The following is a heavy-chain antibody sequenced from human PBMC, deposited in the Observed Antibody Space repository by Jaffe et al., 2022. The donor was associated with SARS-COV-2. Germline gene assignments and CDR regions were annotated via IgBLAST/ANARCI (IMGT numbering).Heavy chain of an antibody. D-gene: IGHD6-13*01. CDR3: AKDFFDSAAAGTGYYFDY. CDR1: GFTFSSYG. V-gene: IGHV3-30*18. J-gene: IGHJ4*02. Sequence: QVQLVESGGGVVQPGRSLRLSCAASGFTFSSYGMHWVRQAPGKGLEWVAVISYDGSNKYYADSVKGRFTISRDNSKNTLYLQMNSLRAEDTAVYYCAKDFFDSAAAGTGYYFDYWGQGTLVTVSS. CDR2: ISYDGSNK.